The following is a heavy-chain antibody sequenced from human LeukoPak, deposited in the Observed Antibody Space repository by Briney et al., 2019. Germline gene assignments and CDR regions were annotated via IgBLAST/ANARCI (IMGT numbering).Heavy chain of an antibody. CDR3: ARAERYSGSYYRDFDY. D-gene: IGHD1-26*01. CDR1: GGSISSSSYY. J-gene: IGHJ4*02. CDR2: IYYSGST. V-gene: IGHV4-39*01. Sequence: PSETLSLTCTVSGGSISSSSYYWGWIRQPPGKGLEWIGSIYYSGSTYYNPSLKSRLTISVDTSNNQFSLKLSSVTAADTAVYYCARAERYSGSYYRDFDYWGQGTLVTVSS.